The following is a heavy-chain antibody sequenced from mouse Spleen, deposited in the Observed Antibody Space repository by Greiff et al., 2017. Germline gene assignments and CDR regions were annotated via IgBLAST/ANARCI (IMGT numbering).Heavy chain of an antibody. V-gene: IGHV1-82*01. CDR2: IYPGDGDT. D-gene: IGHD1-1*01. J-gene: IGHJ4*01. Sequence: QVQLKESGPELVKPGASVKISCKASGYAFSSSWMNWVKQRPGKGLEWIGRIYPGDGDTNYNGKFKGKATLTADKSSSTAYMQLSSLTSEDSAVYFCASYGSSSYYAMDYWGQGTSVTVSS. CDR1: GYAFSSSW. CDR3: ASYGSSSYYAMDY.